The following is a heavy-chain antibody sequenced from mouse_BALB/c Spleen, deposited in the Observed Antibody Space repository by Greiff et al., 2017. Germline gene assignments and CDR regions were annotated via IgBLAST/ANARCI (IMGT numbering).Heavy chain of an antibody. V-gene: IGHV1S41*01. J-gene: IGHJ2*01. CDR3: ARGGVAFDY. CDR2: IAPGSIST. D-gene: IGHD1-1*02. CDR1: GYTFTSYW. Sequence: DLVKPGASVKLSCKASGYTFTSYWINWIKQRPGQGLEWIGRIAPGSISTYYNEMIKGKATLTVDTSSSTAYIQLSSLSSEDSAVYFCARGGVAFDYWGQGTTLTVSS.